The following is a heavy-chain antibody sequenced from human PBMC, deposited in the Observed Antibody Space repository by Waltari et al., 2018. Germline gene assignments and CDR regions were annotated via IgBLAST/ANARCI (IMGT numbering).Heavy chain of an antibody. CDR3: ARLIGGTLTEYYQ. CDR1: GFTFSSTW. Sequence: EVQLMESGGGLVQPGGSLRLSCAASGFTFSSTWMTWVRQAPGKGLEWVANIKEDGSEKYYVDSVKGRFTISRDNAKNSLYLQMNSLRVEDAAVYYCARLIGGTLTEYYQWGQGTLVTVPS. V-gene: IGHV3-7*01. D-gene: IGHD1-26*01. J-gene: IGHJ1*01. CDR2: IKEDGSEK.